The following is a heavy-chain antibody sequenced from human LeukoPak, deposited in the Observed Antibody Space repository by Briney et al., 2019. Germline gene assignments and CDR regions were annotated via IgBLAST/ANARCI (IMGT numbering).Heavy chain of an antibody. CDR1: GFTFSTYG. Sequence: GGSLRLSCAASGFTFSTYGMHWVRQAPGKGLEWVAFVRYDGSKKYYTNSVKGRFTISRDNSKNTLYLQMNSLRAEDTAVYYCAKDRVPGIAAAGTDYWGQGTLVTVSS. J-gene: IGHJ4*02. CDR2: VRYDGSKK. CDR3: AKDRVPGIAAAGTDY. V-gene: IGHV3-30*02. D-gene: IGHD6-13*01.